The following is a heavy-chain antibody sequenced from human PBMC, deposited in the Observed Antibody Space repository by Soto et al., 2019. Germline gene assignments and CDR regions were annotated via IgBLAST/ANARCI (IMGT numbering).Heavy chain of an antibody. CDR1: GGSFNSGGYS. CDR2: VYHNGRP. D-gene: IGHD1-26*01. V-gene: IGHV4-30-2*01. Sequence: QLQLQESGSGLVKPSQTLSLTCSVSGGSFNSGGYSWSWIRQPPGQGLEWIGYVYHNGRPFYSPSLKGRVTISVDASKSQFSLDLSSVTAADTAVYYCARAVGASAYFDFWGKGVLVTVSS. CDR3: ARAVGASAYFDF. J-gene: IGHJ4*02.